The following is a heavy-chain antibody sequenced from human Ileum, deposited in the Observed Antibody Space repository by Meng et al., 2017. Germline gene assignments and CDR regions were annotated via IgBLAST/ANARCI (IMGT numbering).Heavy chain of an antibody. CDR2: IYYTGST. CDR3: ARSATRHIVATS. V-gene: IGHV4-31*03. CDR1: GVSIGSGGYY. D-gene: IGHD5-12*01. Sequence: QVQLQESGPGLVKPSQTLCLTCTVSGVSIGSGGYYWSWIRQQPGKGLEWIGYIYYTGSTCYNPSLKSRVTISVDSSKNQFSLNLTSVTAADTAVYYCARSATRHIVATSWGQGTLVTVSS. J-gene: IGHJ5*02.